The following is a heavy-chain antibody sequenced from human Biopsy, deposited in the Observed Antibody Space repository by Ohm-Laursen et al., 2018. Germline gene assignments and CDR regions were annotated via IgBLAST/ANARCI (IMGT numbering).Heavy chain of an antibody. Sequence: SVKVSCKASGGTFTNYAISWARQAPGQGLEWMGGIIPIFGTANYAQKFQGRATITADESTSTAYMELSSLRSDDTAVYYCAADINVWNVNYWGQGTQVTVSS. CDR3: AADINVWNVNY. CDR2: IIPIFGTA. V-gene: IGHV1-69*13. J-gene: IGHJ4*02. D-gene: IGHD1-1*01. CDR1: GGTFTNYA.